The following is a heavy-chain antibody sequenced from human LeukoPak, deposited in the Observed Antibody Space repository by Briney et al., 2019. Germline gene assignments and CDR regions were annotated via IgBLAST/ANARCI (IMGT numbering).Heavy chain of an antibody. Sequence: GGSLRLSCAASGFTFSNYGMHWVRQAPGKGLEWVAVISYDGSNEYYADSVKGRFTISRDTSKNTLYLQMNSLRAEDTAVYYCARSTVVTQRFDYWGQGTLVTVSS. V-gene: IGHV3-30*03. CDR3: ARSTVVTQRFDY. CDR1: GFTFSNYG. J-gene: IGHJ4*02. CDR2: ISYDGSNE. D-gene: IGHD4-23*01.